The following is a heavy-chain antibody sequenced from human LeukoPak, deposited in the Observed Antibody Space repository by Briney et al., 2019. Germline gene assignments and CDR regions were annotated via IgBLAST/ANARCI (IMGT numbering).Heavy chain of an antibody. D-gene: IGHD2-2*01. V-gene: IGHV4-59*08. Sequence: NTSETLSLTCTVSGGSISSYYWSWIRQPPGKGLEWIGYIYYSGSTNYNPSLKSRVTISVDTSKNQFSLKLSSVTAADTAVYYCASYQLLLYYFDYWGQGTLVTVSS. CDR3: ASYQLLLYYFDY. CDR2: IYYSGST. J-gene: IGHJ4*02. CDR1: GGSISSYY.